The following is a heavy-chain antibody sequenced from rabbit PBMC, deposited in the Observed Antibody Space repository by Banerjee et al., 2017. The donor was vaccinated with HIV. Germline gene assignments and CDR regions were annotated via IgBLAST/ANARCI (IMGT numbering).Heavy chain of an antibody. J-gene: IGHJ4*01. V-gene: IGHV1S40*01. CDR1: GFDFSSNYY. CDR3: ARADSDGVWSFTL. D-gene: IGHD6-1*01. CDR2: IYTGDGSI. Sequence: QSLQESGGDMVKPGASLALTCKASGFDFSSNYYMCWVRQAPGKGLELIACIYTGDGSIYYASWVNGRFSISKTSSTTVTLQMTSLTAADTATYFCARADSDGVWSFTLWGPGTLVTVS.